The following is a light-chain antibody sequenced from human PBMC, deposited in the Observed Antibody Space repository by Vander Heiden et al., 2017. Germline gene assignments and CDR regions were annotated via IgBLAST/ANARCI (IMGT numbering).Light chain of an antibody. J-gene: IGKJ2*01. CDR1: QDISIW. CDR3: QHYNNVPYN. V-gene: IGKV1-5*03. CDR2: KAS. Sequence: DIPMTHSPSPLSAAAGDNLTITCRASQDISIWLAWYQQKPAQAPNLLIHKASDLESGVPSRFSGSGSGTEFTLTISSLQPDDFATYYCQHYNNVPYNFGQGTKLEIK.